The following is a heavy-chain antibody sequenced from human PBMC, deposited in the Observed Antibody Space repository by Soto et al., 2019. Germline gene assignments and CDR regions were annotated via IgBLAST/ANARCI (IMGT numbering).Heavy chain of an antibody. J-gene: IGHJ4*02. D-gene: IGHD3-16*01. CDR3: ARASDMITFFDY. V-gene: IGHV1-2*04. CDR2: INPNSGGT. CDR1: GYTLTGNY. Sequence: ASVKVSCKASGYTLTGNYMHWVRRAPGQGLEWMGWINPNSGGTNYARKFQGWVTMTRDTSINTAYMELSRLRSDDTAVYYCARASDMITFFDYWGQGTLVTVSS.